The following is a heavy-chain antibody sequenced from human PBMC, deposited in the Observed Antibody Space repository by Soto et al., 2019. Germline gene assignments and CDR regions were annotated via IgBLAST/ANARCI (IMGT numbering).Heavy chain of an antibody. J-gene: IGHJ6*02. Sequence: PSDTLSLTCTVSGGSISSYYWSWIRQPPGKGLEWIGYIYYSGSTNYNPSLKSRLIISVDTSQNQVSLKLASVTAADTAVYYCLTQGFGPLHGLVDVWGQGTTVTVSS. D-gene: IGHD3-10*01. CDR1: GGSISSYY. V-gene: IGHV4-59*08. CDR3: LTQGFGPLHGLVDV. CDR2: IYYSGST.